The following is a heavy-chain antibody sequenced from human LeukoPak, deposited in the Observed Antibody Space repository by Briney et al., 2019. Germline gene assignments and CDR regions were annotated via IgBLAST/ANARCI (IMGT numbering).Heavy chain of an antibody. D-gene: IGHD3-3*01. CDR2: IYYSGST. CDR3: ARHARVFGVVPLLDY. J-gene: IGHJ4*02. CDR1: GGSISSSSYY. Sequence: SETLSLTCTVSGGSISSSSYYWGWIRQPPGKGLEWIGSIYYSGSTYYNPSLKSRVTISVDTSKNQFSLKLSSVTAADTAVYYCARHARVFGVVPLLDYWGQGTLVTVSS. V-gene: IGHV4-39*01.